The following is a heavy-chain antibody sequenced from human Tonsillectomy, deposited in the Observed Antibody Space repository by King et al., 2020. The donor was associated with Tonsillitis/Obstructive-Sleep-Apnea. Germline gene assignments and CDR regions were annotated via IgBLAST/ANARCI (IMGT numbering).Heavy chain of an antibody. CDR3: ANLVKYSTSSGAFDI. CDR2: IIPIFGTA. J-gene: IGHJ3*02. V-gene: IGHV1-69*01. D-gene: IGHD6-6*01. Sequence: WVRQAPGQGLEWMGGIIPIFGTANYAQKFQGRVTITADESTTTAYMELNSLRSEDTAVYYCANLVKYSTSSGAFDIWGQGTMVTVSS.